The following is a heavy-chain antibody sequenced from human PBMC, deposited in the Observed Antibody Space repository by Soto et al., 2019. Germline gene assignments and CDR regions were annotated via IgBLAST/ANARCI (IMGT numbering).Heavy chain of an antibody. V-gene: IGHV1-18*04. CDR2: ISAYNGNT. Sequence: GASVKVSCKASGYTFTSYGISWVRQAPGQGLEWMGWISAYNGNTNYAQKLQGRVTMTTDTSTSTAYMELRSLRSDDTAVYYCARDSKVVVAATEPDYWGQGTLVTVSS. D-gene: IGHD2-15*01. CDR3: ARDSKVVVAATEPDY. J-gene: IGHJ4*02. CDR1: GYTFTSYG.